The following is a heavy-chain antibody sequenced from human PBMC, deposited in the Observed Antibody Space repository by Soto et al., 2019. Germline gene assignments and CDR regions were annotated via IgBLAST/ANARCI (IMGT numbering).Heavy chain of an antibody. CDR1: GGTFSSYA. CDR2: IIPIFGTA. CDR3: ARSVAREPSYCSGGSCYEYFDY. Sequence: ASVKVSCKASGGTFSSYAISWVRQAPGQGLEWMGGIIPIFGTANYAQKFQGRVTITADESTSTAYMELSSLRSEDTAVYYCARSVAREPSYCSGGSCYEYFDYWGQGTLVTVSS. J-gene: IGHJ4*02. D-gene: IGHD2-15*01. V-gene: IGHV1-69*13.